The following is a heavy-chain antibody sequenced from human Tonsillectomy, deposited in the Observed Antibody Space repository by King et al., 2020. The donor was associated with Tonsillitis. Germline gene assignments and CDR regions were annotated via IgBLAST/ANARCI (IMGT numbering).Heavy chain of an antibody. D-gene: IGHD2-21*01. CDR3: ASGVAY. CDR1: GLIFSSSW. Sequence: QLVQSGGGLVQPGGSLRLSCAASGLIFSSSWMNWLRQAPGKGLEWVANKRPDGSQKYYVDSVKGRFTISRDNAKNSLYLQMNSLRAEDTAVYYCASGVAYWGQGALVTVSS. CDR2: KRPDGSQK. J-gene: IGHJ4*02. V-gene: IGHV3-7*03.